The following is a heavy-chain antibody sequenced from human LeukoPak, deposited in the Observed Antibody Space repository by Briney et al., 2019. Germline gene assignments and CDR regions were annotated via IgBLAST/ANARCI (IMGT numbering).Heavy chain of an antibody. CDR2: ISWNGYST. CDR1: GFSFGGYT. J-gene: IGHJ4*02. D-gene: IGHD1-26*01. CDR3: ARDSSGSLDY. Sequence: GGSLRLSCAASGFSFGGYTMHWVRQAPGKGLEWVSLISWNGYSTSYGDSVKGRFTISRDNNKNSLYLQMNSLRTEDTALYYCARDSSGSLDYWGQGTLVTVPS. V-gene: IGHV3-43*01.